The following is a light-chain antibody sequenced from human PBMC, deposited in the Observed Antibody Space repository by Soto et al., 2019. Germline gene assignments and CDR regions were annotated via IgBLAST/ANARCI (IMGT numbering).Light chain of an antibody. CDR3: QQYGSSPPLIT. CDR2: AAS. CDR1: QSISSSY. Sequence: EIVLTQSPGTLSLSPGERATLSCRASQSISSSYLAWYQQKPGQAPRLLIYAASSRATGIPDRFSGSGSGTDFTLTISRLEPEDFAVYYCQQYGSSPPLITFGPGTKVDIK. J-gene: IGKJ3*01. V-gene: IGKV3-20*01.